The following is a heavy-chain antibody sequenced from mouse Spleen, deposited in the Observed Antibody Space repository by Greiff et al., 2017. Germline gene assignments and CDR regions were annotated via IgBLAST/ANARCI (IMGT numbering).Heavy chain of an antibody. D-gene: IGHD1-1*01. CDR3: ARHHYYGSSFDY. J-gene: IGHJ2*01. Sequence: VQLQQSGAELVKPGASVKLSCKASGYTFTEYIIHWVKQRSGQGLEWIGWFYPESGSINYNEKFKNKATLTADKSSSTVYMQLSRWTSEDSAVYFCARHHYYGSSFDYWGQGTTLTVSS. V-gene: IGHV1-62-2*01. CDR1: GYTFTEYI. CDR2: FYPESGSI.